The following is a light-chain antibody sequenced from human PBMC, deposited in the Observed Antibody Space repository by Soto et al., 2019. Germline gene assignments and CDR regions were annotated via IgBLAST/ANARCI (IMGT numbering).Light chain of an antibody. CDR2: RSD. Sequence: QAVVTQPPSASGTPGQRVTISCSGRSSNIGSNYIYWFQQLPGTAPKLLMYRSDQRPSGVPDRFSGSKSGTSASLAISGLRAEDEADYYCAAWDDSLSGPVFGTGTKVTVL. J-gene: IGLJ1*01. V-gene: IGLV1-47*01. CDR3: AAWDDSLSGPV. CDR1: SSNIGSNY.